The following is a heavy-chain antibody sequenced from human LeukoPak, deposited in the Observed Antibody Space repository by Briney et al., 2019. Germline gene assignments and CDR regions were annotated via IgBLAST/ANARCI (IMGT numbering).Heavy chain of an antibody. V-gene: IGHV4-39*07. Sequence: SETLSLTCTVSGGSISSSSYYWGWIRQPPGKGLEWIGSIYYSGSTYYNPSLKSRVTISVDTSKNQFSLKLSSVTAADTAVYYCAREGSAAPIAAGGEGYYWGQGTLVTVSS. D-gene: IGHD6-13*01. J-gene: IGHJ4*02. CDR1: GGSISSSSYY. CDR2: IYYSGST. CDR3: AREGSAAPIAAGGEGYY.